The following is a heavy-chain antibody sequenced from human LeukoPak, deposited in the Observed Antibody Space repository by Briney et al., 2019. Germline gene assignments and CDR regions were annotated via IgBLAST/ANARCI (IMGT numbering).Heavy chain of an antibody. J-gene: IGHJ4*02. CDR3: AKWPEGAMDYFDY. CDR2: ISGDASRT. CDR1: GFIFSDYA. Sequence: GGSLRLSCAASGFIFSDYAMSWARQGPVKGREWVSAISGDASRTYYADSVKGRFVISRDNSRNIVYLEMNSLRVEDTATYYCAKWPEGAMDYFDYWGQGTLVTVSS. V-gene: IGHV3-23*01. D-gene: IGHD3-16*01.